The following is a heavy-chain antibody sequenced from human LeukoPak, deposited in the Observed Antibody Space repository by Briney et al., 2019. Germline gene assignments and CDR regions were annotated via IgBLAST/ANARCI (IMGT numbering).Heavy chain of an antibody. V-gene: IGHV4-61*02. CDR2: IYTSGST. J-gene: IGHJ6*03. CDR3: ARGPRNYYYMDV. CDR1: GDSIRSGTYY. Sequence: SETLSLTCSVSGDSIRSGTYYWSWIRQPAGKGLEWIGRIYTSGSTSYNPSLKSRVTISVDTSKNQFSLKLSSVTAADTAVYYCARGPRNYYYMDVWGKGTTVTVSS.